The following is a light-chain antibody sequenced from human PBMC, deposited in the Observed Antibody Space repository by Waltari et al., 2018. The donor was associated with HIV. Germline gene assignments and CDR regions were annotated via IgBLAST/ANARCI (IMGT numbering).Light chain of an antibody. J-gene: IGLJ2*01. Sequence: SYDLTQAPSVSVTPGQTAKIPCSGDALSRHFVSWYRQKPGQAPMMIIFQDVQRPSGIPGRFSASTSGTIATLTIREVQAEDDADYYCQSAHNSHTIFGGGTKLTVL. CDR1: ALSRHF. CDR3: QSAHNSHTI. CDR2: QDV. V-gene: IGLV3-25*03.